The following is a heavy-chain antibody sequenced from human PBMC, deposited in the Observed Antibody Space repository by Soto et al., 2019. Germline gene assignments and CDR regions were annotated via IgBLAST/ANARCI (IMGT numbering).Heavy chain of an antibody. V-gene: IGHV4-30-2*01. CDR1: GGSISSGGYS. J-gene: IGHJ5*02. Sequence: QLQLQESGSGLVKPSQTLSLTCAVSGGSISSGGYSWSWIRQPPGKGLEWIGYIYHSGSTYYNPSLKSRVTISVDRSKNQFSLKLSSVTAADTAVYYCARVGSDDILTGYSKGNWFDPWGQGTLVTVSS. CDR3: ARVGSDDILTGYSKGNWFDP. CDR2: IYHSGST. D-gene: IGHD3-9*01.